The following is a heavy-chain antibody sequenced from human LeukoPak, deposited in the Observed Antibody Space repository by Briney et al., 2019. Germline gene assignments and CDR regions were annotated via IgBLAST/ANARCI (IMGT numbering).Heavy chain of an antibody. D-gene: IGHD2-2*02. V-gene: IGHV3-23*01. J-gene: IGHJ4*02. CDR1: GFTFSSYA. CDR3: AKEGYQLLYSGTYYFDY. Sequence: AGGSLRLSCAASGFTFSSYAMSWVRQAPGKGLEWVSAISGSGGSTYYADSVKGRFTISRDNSKNTLYLQMNSLRAEDTAVYYCAKEGYQLLYSGTYYFDYWGQGTLVTVSS. CDR2: ISGSGGST.